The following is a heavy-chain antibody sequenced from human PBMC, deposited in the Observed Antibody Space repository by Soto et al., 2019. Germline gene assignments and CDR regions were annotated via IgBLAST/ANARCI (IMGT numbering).Heavy chain of an antibody. V-gene: IGHV4-31*01. D-gene: IGHD1-26*01. Sequence: QVQLQESGPGLVQASQTLSLTCTVSGGPITTGGHFWSWIRRSPGKGLGWIGYIYYSGTTHYNPSLKGPVPISIDTSKKQFSLNLSSVTAADTAVYYCASAVSGSYLDSWGQGTLVTVSS. CDR2: IYYSGTT. J-gene: IGHJ4*02. CDR1: GGPITTGGHF. CDR3: ASAVSGSYLDS.